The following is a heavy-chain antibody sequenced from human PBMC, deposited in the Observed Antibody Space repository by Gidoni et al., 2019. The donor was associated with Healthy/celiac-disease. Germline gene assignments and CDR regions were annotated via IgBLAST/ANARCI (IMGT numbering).Heavy chain of an antibody. Sequence: QVQLVQSGAEVKKPGSSVKVSCKPPGGTFSSYTISWVRQAPGQGLEWMGRIIPILGIANYAQKFQGRVTITADKSTSTAYMELSSLRSEDTAVYYCARDGTTVTTDAFDIWGQGTMVTVSS. CDR1: GGTFSSYT. V-gene: IGHV1-69*08. CDR2: IIPILGIA. CDR3: ARDGTTVTTDAFDI. J-gene: IGHJ3*02. D-gene: IGHD4-17*01.